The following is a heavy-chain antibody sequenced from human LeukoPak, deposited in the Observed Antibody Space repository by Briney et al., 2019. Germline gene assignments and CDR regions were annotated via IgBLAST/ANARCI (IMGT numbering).Heavy chain of an antibody. J-gene: IGHJ4*02. Sequence: GGSLRLSCAASGFTLSSYWMSWVRQAPGKGLVWVANIKQDGSDKYYVDSVKCRFTISRDNAKNSLYLQMNSLRAEDTAVYYCARGPPPSYSTTWFDYWGQGTLVTVSS. CDR1: GFTLSSYW. D-gene: IGHD2/OR15-2a*01. CDR2: IKQDGSDK. V-gene: IGHV3-7*05. CDR3: ARGPPPSYSTTWFDY.